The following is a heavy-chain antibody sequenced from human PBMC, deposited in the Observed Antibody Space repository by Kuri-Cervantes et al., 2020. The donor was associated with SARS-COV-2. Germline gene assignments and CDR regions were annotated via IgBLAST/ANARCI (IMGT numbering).Heavy chain of an antibody. D-gene: IGHD1-26*01. V-gene: IGHV1-2*02. Sequence: ASVKVSCKASGYTFNGYYINWVRQAPGEGLEWMGWINPNSGGTNYAQKFQGRVTITADESTSTAYMELSSLRSEDTAVYYCARSGWTSGSSCVGWFDPWGQGTLVTVSS. J-gene: IGHJ5*02. CDR3: ARSGWTSGSSCVGWFDP. CDR1: GYTFNGYY. CDR2: INPNSGGT.